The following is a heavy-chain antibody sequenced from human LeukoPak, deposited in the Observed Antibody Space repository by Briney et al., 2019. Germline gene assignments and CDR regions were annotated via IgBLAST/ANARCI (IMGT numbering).Heavy chain of an antibody. J-gene: IGHJ4*02. CDR2: ITASGGNT. CDR3: ARDLDYFDSSGSHRRRNYFDY. D-gene: IGHD3-22*01. V-gene: IGHV3-23*01. CDR1: GSTFSSYA. Sequence: GGSLRLSCAASGSTFSSYAMGWVRQAPGKGLEWVSAITASGGNTYYADSVKGRFTISRDNYKNTLYLQMNSLRGEDTAMYYCARDLDYFDSSGSHRRRNYFDYWGQGTLVTVSS.